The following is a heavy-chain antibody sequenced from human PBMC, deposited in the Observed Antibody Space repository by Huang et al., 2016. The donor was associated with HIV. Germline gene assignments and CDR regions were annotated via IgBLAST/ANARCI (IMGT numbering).Heavy chain of an antibody. V-gene: IGHV4-39*01. Sequence: QLQLQESGPGLVRPSETLSLTCSVSGGSVNSGYYYWGWIRQPPGKGLGWFAGVFYGGNTFYNPSLKSRVSMSVDTSKKRFSLNLSSVTAADTAVYFCARLPFDYVWGTQRQTALDELDVWGQGTMVTVSS. J-gene: IGHJ3*01. CDR1: GGSVNSGYYY. CDR2: VFYGGNT. CDR3: ARLPFDYVWGTQRQTALDELDV. D-gene: IGHD3-16*01.